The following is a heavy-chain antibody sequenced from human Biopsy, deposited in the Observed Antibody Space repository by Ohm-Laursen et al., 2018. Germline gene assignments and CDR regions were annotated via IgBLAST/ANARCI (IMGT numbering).Heavy chain of an antibody. CDR2: IYTSGIN. V-gene: IGHV4-4*07. Sequence: PSQTLSLPCTVSGGSLSSYSWRWIRQPAGKGLEWIGQIYTSGINNYNPSLKSRVTMSVDTSKNKFPQRVISVTGADTAVYYCARDRDRRGWFDPWGQGTLVTVSS. D-gene: IGHD1-14*01. CDR1: GGSLSSYS. J-gene: IGHJ5*02. CDR3: ARDRDRRGWFDP.